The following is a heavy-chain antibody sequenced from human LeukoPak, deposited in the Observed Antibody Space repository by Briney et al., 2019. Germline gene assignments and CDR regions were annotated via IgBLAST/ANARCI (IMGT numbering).Heavy chain of an antibody. CDR1: GGSISSSSYY. Sequence: SETLSLTCTVSGGSISSSSYYWGWIRQPPGKGLEWIGSIYYSGSTYYNPSLKSRVTISVDTSKNQFSLKLSSVTAADTAVYYRARDAVTIFGVVIDYWGQGTLVTVSS. D-gene: IGHD3-3*01. J-gene: IGHJ4*02. CDR2: IYYSGST. CDR3: ARDAVTIFGVVIDY. V-gene: IGHV4-39*07.